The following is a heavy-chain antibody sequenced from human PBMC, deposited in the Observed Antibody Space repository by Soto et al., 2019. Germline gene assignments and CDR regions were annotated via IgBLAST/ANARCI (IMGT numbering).Heavy chain of an antibody. V-gene: IGHV3-21*01. J-gene: IGHJ4*02. Sequence: EVQLVESGGGLVKPGGSLRLSCAASGFTFSSYSMNWVRQAPGKGLEWVSSISSSSSYIYYADSVKGRVTISRDNPKNSLYLQMNSLRAEDTAVYYCARVFGGYYGSGSYSPPVDWGQGTLVTVSS. D-gene: IGHD3-10*01. CDR2: ISSSSSYI. CDR1: GFTFSSYS. CDR3: ARVFGGYYGSGSYSPPVD.